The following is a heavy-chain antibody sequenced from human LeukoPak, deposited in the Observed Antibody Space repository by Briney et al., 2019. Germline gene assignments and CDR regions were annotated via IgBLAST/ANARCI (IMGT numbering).Heavy chain of an antibody. Sequence: SETLSLTCTVSGGSVSSGSYYWRWIRQPPGKGLEWIGYIYYSGSTNYNPSLKSRVTISVDTSKNQFSLKLSSVTAADTAVYYCAREMLQWELLTGLHYYGMDVWGQGTTVTVSS. CDR2: IYYSGST. CDR3: AREMLQWELLTGLHYYGMDV. J-gene: IGHJ6*02. CDR1: GGSVSSGSYY. V-gene: IGHV4-61*01. D-gene: IGHD1-26*01.